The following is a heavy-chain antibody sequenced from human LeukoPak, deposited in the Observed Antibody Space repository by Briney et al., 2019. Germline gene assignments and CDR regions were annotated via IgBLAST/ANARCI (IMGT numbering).Heavy chain of an antibody. Sequence: HAGGSLRLSCAASGFTFSSYSMNWVRQAPGKGLEWVSYISSSSSTIYYADSVKGRFTISRDNAKNSLYLQMNSLRAEDTAVYYCARYVTTVVTGGHFDYWGQGTLVTVSS. J-gene: IGHJ4*02. V-gene: IGHV3-48*04. D-gene: IGHD4-23*01. CDR1: GFTFSSYS. CDR3: ARYVTTVVTGGHFDY. CDR2: ISSSSSTI.